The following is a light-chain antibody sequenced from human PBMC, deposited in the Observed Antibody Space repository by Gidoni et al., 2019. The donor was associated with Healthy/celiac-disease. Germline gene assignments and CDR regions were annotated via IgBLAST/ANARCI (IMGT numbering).Light chain of an antibody. CDR1: AMTKQY. J-gene: IGLJ2*01. Sequence: SYELTQPPSVSVSPGQPARITCPGDAMTKQYAYWYQQKPGQAPVLVIYKDRERPSWIPERFSGSSSGTTITLTISGVQAEDEADYYCQSADSSGTYVVCGGGTKLTVL. CDR3: QSADSSGTYVV. V-gene: IGLV3-25*03. CDR2: KDR.